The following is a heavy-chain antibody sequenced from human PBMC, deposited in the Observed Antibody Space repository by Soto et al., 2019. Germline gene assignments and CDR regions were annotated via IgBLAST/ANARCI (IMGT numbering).Heavy chain of an antibody. V-gene: IGHV3-15*01. CDR1: GLTFSNAW. D-gene: IGHD6-19*01. CDR3: TSDSRYNSGCYYFDY. Sequence: GGSLRLSCAASGLTFSNAWMSWVGQAPGKGLEFVARIKSNTYSPTTDYPAPVKGRLTISRDDSKNTLYLQMNSLKTDDTAVYYCTSDSRYNSGCYYFDYWGQGTLVNVSS. CDR2: IKSNTYSPTT. J-gene: IGHJ4*02.